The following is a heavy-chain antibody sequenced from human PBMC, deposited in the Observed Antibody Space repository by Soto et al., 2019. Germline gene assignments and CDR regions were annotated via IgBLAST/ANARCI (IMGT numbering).Heavy chain of an antibody. CDR2: IYYSGST. V-gene: IGHV4-59*01. CDR3: ARGGRRGWLTPNNIDY. CDR1: GGSLSSYY. J-gene: IGHJ4*02. Sequence: SETLSLTCTVSGGSLSSYYWSWIRQPPGKGLEWIGYIYYSGSTNYNPSLKSRVTISVDTSKNQFSLKLSSVTAADTAVYYCARGGRRGWLTPNNIDYWGQGTLVTVSS. D-gene: IGHD6-19*01.